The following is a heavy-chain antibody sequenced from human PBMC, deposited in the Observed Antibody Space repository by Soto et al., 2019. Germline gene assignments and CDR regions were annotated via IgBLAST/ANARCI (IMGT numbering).Heavy chain of an antibody. CDR3: TIVGSSGWYDAFDI. CDR1: GYTFTNYY. D-gene: IGHD6-19*01. Sequence: QVQLVQSGAEVKTPGASVKVSCKASGYTFTNYYLHWVRQAPGQGLEWMGVMHPSGDSTTFALKFQGRVTMTSDTSTSTVSMELSSLRSEDTGVYYCTIVGSSGWYDAFDIWGQGTMVTVSS. V-gene: IGHV1-46*03. J-gene: IGHJ3*02. CDR2: MHPSGDST.